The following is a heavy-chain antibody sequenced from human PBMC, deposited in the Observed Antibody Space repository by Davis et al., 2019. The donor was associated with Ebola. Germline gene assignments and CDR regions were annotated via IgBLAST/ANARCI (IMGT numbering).Heavy chain of an antibody. CDR1: GYTFTTYG. D-gene: IGHD3-16*01. V-gene: IGHV1-18*01. Sequence: ASVKVSCKASGYTFTTYGISWVRQAPGQGLEWMGWISAYNGNTNYAQKLQGRVTMTTDTSTSTAYMELRSLRSDDTAVYYCARGIGDGIWKQFWGRFDPWGQGTLVTVSS. CDR2: ISAYNGNT. CDR3: ARGIGDGIWKQFWGRFDP. J-gene: IGHJ5*02.